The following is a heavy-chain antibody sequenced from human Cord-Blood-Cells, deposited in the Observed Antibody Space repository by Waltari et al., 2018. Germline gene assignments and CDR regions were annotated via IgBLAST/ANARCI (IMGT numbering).Heavy chain of an antibody. CDR1: GYTFTGYY. D-gene: IGHD3-3*01. Sequence: QVQLVQSGAEVKQPGASVKVSCKASGYTFTGYYMHWVRQAPGQGLEWMGWINPNSGGTNYAQKFQGRVTMTRDTSISTAYMELSRLRSDDTAVYYCAILRITIFGVVSTDFDYWGQGTLVTVSS. V-gene: IGHV1-2*02. J-gene: IGHJ4*02. CDR3: AILRITIFGVVSTDFDY. CDR2: INPNSGGT.